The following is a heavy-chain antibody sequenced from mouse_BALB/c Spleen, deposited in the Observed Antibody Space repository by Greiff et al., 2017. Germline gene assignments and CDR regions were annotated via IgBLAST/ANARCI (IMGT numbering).Heavy chain of an antibody. CDR2: ISTYYGDA. CDR3: ARGRAYGNFYAMDY. D-gene: IGHD2-1*01. CDR1: GYTFTDYA. Sequence: QVQLQQSGAELVRPGVSVKISCKGSGYTFTDYAMHWVKQSHAKSLEWIGVISTYYGDASYNQKFKGKATMTVDKSSSTAYMELARLTSEDSAIYYCARGRAYGNFYAMDYWGQGTSVTVSS. V-gene: IGHV1S137*01. J-gene: IGHJ4*01.